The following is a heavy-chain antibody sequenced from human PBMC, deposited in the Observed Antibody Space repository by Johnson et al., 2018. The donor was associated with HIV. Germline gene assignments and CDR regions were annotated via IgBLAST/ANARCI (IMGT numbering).Heavy chain of an antibody. CDR3: AKVLYSSSSDAFDI. V-gene: IGHV3-30*02. J-gene: IGHJ3*02. D-gene: IGHD6-6*01. CDR1: GFTFSSYG. CDR2: IRYDGSNK. Sequence: QVQLVESGGGVVQPGRSLRLSCAASGFTFSSYGMHWVRQAPGKGLEWVAFIRYDGSNKYYGDSVKGRFTISRDNSKNTLYLQMNSLRAEDTAVYYCAKVLYSSSSDAFDIWGQGTMVTVSS.